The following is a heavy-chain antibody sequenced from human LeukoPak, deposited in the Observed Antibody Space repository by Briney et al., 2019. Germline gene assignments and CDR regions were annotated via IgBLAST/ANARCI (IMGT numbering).Heavy chain of an antibody. D-gene: IGHD3-9*01. CDR1: GGPISSSSYY. J-gene: IGHJ4*02. CDR2: IYYSGST. Sequence: SETLSLTCTVSGGPISSSSYYWGWIRQPPGKGLEWIGSIYYSGSTYYNPSLKSRVTISVDTSKNQFSLKLSSVTAADTAVYYCAREWVNDILTGYYTSGYDYWGQGTLVTVSS. V-gene: IGHV4-39*07. CDR3: AREWVNDILTGYYTSGYDY.